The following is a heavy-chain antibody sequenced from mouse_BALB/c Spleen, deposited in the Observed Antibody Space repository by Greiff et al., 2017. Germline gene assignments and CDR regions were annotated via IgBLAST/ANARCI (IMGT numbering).Heavy chain of an antibody. J-gene: IGHJ4*01. V-gene: IGHV5-17*02. D-gene: IGHD1-2*01. CDR1: GFTFSSFG. Sequence: EVMLVESGGGLVQPGGSRKLSCAASGFTFSSFGMHWVRQAPEKGLEWVAYISSGSSTIYYADTVKGRFTISRDNPKNTLFLQMTSLRSEDTAMYYCARSFITTAAMDYWGQGTSVTVSS. CDR3: ARSFITTAAMDY. CDR2: ISSGSSTI.